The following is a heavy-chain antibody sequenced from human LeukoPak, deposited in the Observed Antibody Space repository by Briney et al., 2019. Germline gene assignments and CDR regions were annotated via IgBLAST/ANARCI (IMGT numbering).Heavy chain of an antibody. D-gene: IGHD3-22*01. CDR1: GFTFSSSW. CDR2: IKQDGSKK. CDR3: ARGDYYDRFFDY. Sequence: GGSLRLSCAASGFTFSSSWMNWVRQAPGKGLEWVADIKQDGSKKYYVDSVKGRFTITRDNAKNSLFLQMNSLRAEDTAVYYCARGDYYDRFFDYWGQGTLVTVSS. V-gene: IGHV3-7*01. J-gene: IGHJ4*02.